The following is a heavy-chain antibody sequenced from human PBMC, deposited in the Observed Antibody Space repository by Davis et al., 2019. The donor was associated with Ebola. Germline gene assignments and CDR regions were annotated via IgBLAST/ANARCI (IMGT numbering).Heavy chain of an antibody. CDR2: IYPGDSDT. CDR3: ARGEDNRGWTSGWWFDS. CDR1: GYSFTSYW. Sequence: GESLKISCKGSGYSFTSYWIGWVRQMPGKGLEWMGIIYPGDSDTRYSPSFQGQVTISADKSISTAYLRWSSLKASDTAKYFCARGEDNRGWTSGWWFDSWGQGTRVTVSS. D-gene: IGHD6-19*01. V-gene: IGHV5-51*01. J-gene: IGHJ5*01.